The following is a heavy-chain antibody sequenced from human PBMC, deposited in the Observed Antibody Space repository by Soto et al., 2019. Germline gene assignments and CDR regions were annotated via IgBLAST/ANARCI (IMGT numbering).Heavy chain of an antibody. CDR1: GGTFSSYT. J-gene: IGHJ6*02. CDR3: ARAIYYYGSGYYYYYGMDV. D-gene: IGHD3-10*01. V-gene: IGHV1-69*02. CDR2: IIPILGIA. Sequence: GASVKVSCKASGGTFSSYTISWVRQAPGQGLEWMGRIIPILGIANYAQKFQGRVTITADKSTSTAYMELSSLRSEDTAVYYCARAIYYYGSGYYYYYGMDVWGQGTTVIVSS.